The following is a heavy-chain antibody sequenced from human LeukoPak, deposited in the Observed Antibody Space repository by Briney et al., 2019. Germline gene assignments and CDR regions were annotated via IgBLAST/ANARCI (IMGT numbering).Heavy chain of an antibody. CDR3: ARDPSASKGYFQD. J-gene: IGHJ1*01. CDR2: IYDSGIT. V-gene: IGHV4-59*01. CDR1: GDSISSYY. Sequence: PSETLSLPCTVSGDSISSYYWTWLRHSPGKALEWIGYIYDSGITNYNPSLKSRVTISVDTSKDQFSLKLSSVTAADSAVYYCARDPSASKGYFQDWGQGTLVTVSS.